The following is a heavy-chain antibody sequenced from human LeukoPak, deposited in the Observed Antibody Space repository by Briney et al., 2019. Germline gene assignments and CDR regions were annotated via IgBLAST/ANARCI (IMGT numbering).Heavy chain of an antibody. CDR2: IKQDGSEK. J-gene: IGHJ4*02. D-gene: IGHD3-22*01. CDR3: ARVSPTSSGFYAC. CDR1: GFTFSSYW. Sequence: GGSLRLSCAASGFTFSSYWMSWVRQAPGKGLEWVANIKQDGSEKYYVDFVKGRFTISRDNAKNSLYLQMNSLRAEDTAVYYCARVSPTSSGFYACWGQGTPVTVSS. V-gene: IGHV3-7*02.